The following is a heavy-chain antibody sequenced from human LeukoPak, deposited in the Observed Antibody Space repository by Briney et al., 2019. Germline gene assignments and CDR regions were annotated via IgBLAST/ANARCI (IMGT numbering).Heavy chain of an antibody. J-gene: IGHJ4*02. CDR2: ISYDASNK. D-gene: IGHD3-22*01. V-gene: IGHV3-30-3*01. Sequence: AGGSLRLSCAAPGFTFRSYAVHWVRQAPGKGLEWVAGISYDASNKYYADSVKGRFTISRDNSKNTLSLQMNSLRAEDTAVYYCARDPYDSSGYRMGYWGQGTLVTVSS. CDR1: GFTFRSYA. CDR3: ARDPYDSSGYRMGY.